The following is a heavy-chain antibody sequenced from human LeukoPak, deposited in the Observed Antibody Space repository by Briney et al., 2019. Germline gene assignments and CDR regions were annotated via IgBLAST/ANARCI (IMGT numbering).Heavy chain of an antibody. CDR2: IIPIFGTA. CDR3: ARDRADGYNYGGYFDY. J-gene: IGHJ4*02. V-gene: IGHV1-69*05. D-gene: IGHD5-24*01. Sequence: SVKVSCKASGGTFSSYAISWVRQAPGQGLEWMGGIIPIFGTANYAQKFQGRVTITTDESTSPAYMELSSLRSEDTAVYYCARDRADGYNYGGYFDYWGQGTLVTVSS. CDR1: GGTFSSYA.